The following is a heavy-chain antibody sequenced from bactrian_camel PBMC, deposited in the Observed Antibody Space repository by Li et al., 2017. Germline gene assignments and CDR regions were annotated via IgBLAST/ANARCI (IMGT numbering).Heavy chain of an antibody. V-gene: IGHV3S1*01. CDR2: IKAGPGAK. D-gene: IGHD1*01. CDR1: GFTFSTTS. J-gene: IGHJ4*01. Sequence: HVQLVESGGGLVQPGGSLRLSCAASGFTFSTTSMFWVRQAPGKDLEWVATIKAGPGAKIYSTSAQGRFTISRDDAAKTLYLQLNRLTTDDTATYYCIKEASWRTGSKPRSQGTQVTVS.